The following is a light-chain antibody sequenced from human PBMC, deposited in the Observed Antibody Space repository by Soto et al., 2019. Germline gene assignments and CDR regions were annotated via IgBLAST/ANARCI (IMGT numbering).Light chain of an antibody. V-gene: IGKV3-20*01. J-gene: IGKJ4*01. CDR3: HQDDSATLT. Sequence: EIVLTQSPGTLSLSPGQRATLSCRASQSLSSNYLTWYQQKPGLAPRLLIYGASSRATGIPDRFSGSASGTDFTLSISRLEPEDFAVYYCHQDDSATLTFGGGTKVEIK. CDR1: QSLSSNY. CDR2: GAS.